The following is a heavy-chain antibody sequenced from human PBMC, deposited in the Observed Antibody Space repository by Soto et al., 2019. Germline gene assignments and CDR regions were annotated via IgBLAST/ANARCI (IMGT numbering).Heavy chain of an antibody. V-gene: IGHV3-13*01. Sequence: EVQLVESGGGLVQPGGSLRLSCAASGFTFSSYDRHWVRQATGKGLEWVSAIGTAGDTYYSGSVKGRFTISRENAKNALYLQMNSLRAEDTAVYYCAIDREGVRGNWFDPWGQGTLVTVS. D-gene: IGHD3-10*01. CDR3: AIDREGVRGNWFDP. CDR1: GFTFSSYD. J-gene: IGHJ5*02. CDR2: IGTAGDT.